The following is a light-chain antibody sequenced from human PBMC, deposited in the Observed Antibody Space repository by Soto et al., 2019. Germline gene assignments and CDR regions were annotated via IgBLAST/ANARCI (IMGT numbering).Light chain of an antibody. CDR1: QSVSSSY. J-gene: IGKJ1*01. CDR2: GAS. Sequence: EIVLTQSSGTLSLSPGERATLSCRASQSVSSSYLAWYQQKPGQAPRLLIYGASSRATGVPDRFSGSGSGTDFTLTISRLEPEDFAVYYCQQYSSSWTFGQGTKVDIK. CDR3: QQYSSSWT. V-gene: IGKV3-20*01.